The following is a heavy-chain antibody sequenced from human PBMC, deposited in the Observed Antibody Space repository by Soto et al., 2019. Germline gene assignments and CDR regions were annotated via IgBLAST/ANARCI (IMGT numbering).Heavy chain of an antibody. Sequence: ASVKVSCKASGGTFSSYAISWVRQAPGQGLEWMGGIIPIFGTANYAQKFQGRVTITADESTSTAYMELSSLRSEDTAVYYCAVPPPPTGGYSYGYSLVGEAFDIWGQGTMVTVSS. CDR1: GGTFSSYA. V-gene: IGHV1-69*13. CDR3: AVPPPPTGGYSYGYSLVGEAFDI. D-gene: IGHD5-18*01. J-gene: IGHJ3*02. CDR2: IIPIFGTA.